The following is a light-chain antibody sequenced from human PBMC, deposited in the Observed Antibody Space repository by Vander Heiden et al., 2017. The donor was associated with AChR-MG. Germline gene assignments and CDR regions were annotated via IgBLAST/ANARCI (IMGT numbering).Light chain of an antibody. Sequence: DLMMPQSPSSLSASVGDRVSITCRASQSMSTYLNWYQQKPGKAPKLLIYGASSLQSGVPSRFSGSGTGTDFTLTISRLQPEDFATYYCQQSDSAPYTFGQGTKLEI. CDR3: QQSDSAPYT. V-gene: IGKV1-39*01. CDR1: QSMSTY. J-gene: IGKJ2*01. CDR2: GAS.